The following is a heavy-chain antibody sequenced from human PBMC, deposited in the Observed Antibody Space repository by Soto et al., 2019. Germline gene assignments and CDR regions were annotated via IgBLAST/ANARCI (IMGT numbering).Heavy chain of an antibody. J-gene: IGHJ6*02. Sequence: EVQPLESGGGLVQPGGSLRLSCAASGFTFSSYAMSWVRQAPGKGLEWVSSISGSGGNAYYADSVKGRFSISRDTSKNTLRLQMNSLRADDTAVYYCAKDGASGSYPPYYYFGMDVWGQGTTVTVSS. CDR1: GFTFSSYA. V-gene: IGHV3-23*01. CDR3: AKDGASGSYPPYYYFGMDV. D-gene: IGHD1-26*01. CDR2: ISGSGGNA.